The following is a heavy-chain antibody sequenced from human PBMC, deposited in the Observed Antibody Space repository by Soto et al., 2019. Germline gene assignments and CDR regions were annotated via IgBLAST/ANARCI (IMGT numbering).Heavy chain of an antibody. CDR3: ASAYCGGDASSCYYSLDV. CDR2: IYSGGVT. Sequence: EVQLVESGGGLIQPGGSLRLSCAASGFTVSRNYMSWVRQAPGKGLEWVSLIYSGGVTYYADSVKGRFTISRDNSKNTLYLQMNRLRAEDTAVYYCASAYCGGDASSCYYSLDVWGQGTTVTVSS. J-gene: IGHJ6*02. D-gene: IGHD2-21*01. CDR1: GFTVSRNY. V-gene: IGHV3-53*01.